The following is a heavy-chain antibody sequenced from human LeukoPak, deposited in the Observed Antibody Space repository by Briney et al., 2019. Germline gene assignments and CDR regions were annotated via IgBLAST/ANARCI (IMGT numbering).Heavy chain of an antibody. V-gene: IGHV4-4*09. J-gene: IGHJ6*03. Sequence: SETLSLTCTVSGGSISSYYWSWIRQPPGKGLEWIGYIYTSGSTNYNPSLKSRVTISVDTSKNQFSLKLSSATAADTAVYYCAGSGSYYYYYYMDVWGKGTTVTVSS. CDR2: IYTSGST. D-gene: IGHD1-26*01. CDR3: AGSGSYYYYYYMDV. CDR1: GGSISSYY.